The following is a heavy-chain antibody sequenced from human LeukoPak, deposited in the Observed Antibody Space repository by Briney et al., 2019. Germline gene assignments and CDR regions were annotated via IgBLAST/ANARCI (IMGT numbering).Heavy chain of an antibody. Sequence: GGSLRLSCVVSGFTFTNDYMTWVRQTPEKGLEWVSTISGSGAHTYYADSVKGRFTISRDNSENTLYLQVSTLRVEDTALYYCAKHLCSGYGCDAFDMWGQGTVVTVSS. D-gene: IGHD5-12*01. V-gene: IGHV3-23*01. J-gene: IGHJ3*02. CDR1: GFTFTNDY. CDR3: AKHLCSGYGCDAFDM. CDR2: ISGSGAHT.